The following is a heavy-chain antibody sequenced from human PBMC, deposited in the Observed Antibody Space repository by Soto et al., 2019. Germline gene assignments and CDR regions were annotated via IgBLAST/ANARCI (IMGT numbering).Heavy chain of an antibody. CDR1: AYTFTNYG. CDR3: ARRGSSWNLREFDS. D-gene: IGHD6-13*01. J-gene: IGHJ4*02. Sequence: QVQLLQSGGEVKKPGASVKVSCKASAYTFTNYGISWVRQAPGQVLEWMGWISAYNGNINYAQKFRGRVTMTTDTSTSSADLEVRSLRSDDTAVYYCARRGSSWNLREFDSWGQGTLVTFSS. CDR2: ISAYNGNI. V-gene: IGHV1-18*01.